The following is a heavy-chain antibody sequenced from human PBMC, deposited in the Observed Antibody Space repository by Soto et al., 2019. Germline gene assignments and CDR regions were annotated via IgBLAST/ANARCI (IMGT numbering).Heavy chain of an antibody. Sequence: PSETLSLTCTVSGGSISSYYWSWIRQPPGKGLEWIGYIYYSGSTNYNPSLKSRVTISVDTSKNQFSLKLSSVTAADTAVYYCARHLYCSGGSCKGSNWFDPWGQGTLVTVSS. J-gene: IGHJ5*02. V-gene: IGHV4-59*08. CDR3: ARHLYCSGGSCKGSNWFDP. CDR1: GGSISSYY. CDR2: IYYSGST. D-gene: IGHD2-15*01.